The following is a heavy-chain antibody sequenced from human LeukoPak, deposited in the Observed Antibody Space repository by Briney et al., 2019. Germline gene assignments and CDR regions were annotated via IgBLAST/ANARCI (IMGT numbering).Heavy chain of an antibody. J-gene: IGHJ4*02. CDR3: ARVVTWELQRVFDY. V-gene: IGHV3-7*01. D-gene: IGHD1-1*01. Sequence: GGSLRLSCAASGFMFSDYWMTWARQVPGTGLEWVANINRHGNEVHYVDSVKGRFTISRDNAKNSLYLQLDSLRVEDTAVYYCARVVTWELQRVFDYWGQGTLVTVSS. CDR1: GFMFSDYW. CDR2: INRHGNEV.